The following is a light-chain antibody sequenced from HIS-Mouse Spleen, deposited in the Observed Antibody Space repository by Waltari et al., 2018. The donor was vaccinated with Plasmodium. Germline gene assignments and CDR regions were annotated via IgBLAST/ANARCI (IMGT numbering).Light chain of an antibody. CDR3: QQLNSYPQGT. V-gene: IGKV1-13*02. J-gene: IGKJ5*01. CDR2: DAS. Sequence: AIQLTQSPSSLSASVGDRVTITFRASQGISSALAWYQQKPGKAPKLLIYDASSLESGVPSRFSGSRSGTYFTTTISSLQPEDFSTYYCQQLNSYPQGTFGQGTRLEIK. CDR1: QGISSA.